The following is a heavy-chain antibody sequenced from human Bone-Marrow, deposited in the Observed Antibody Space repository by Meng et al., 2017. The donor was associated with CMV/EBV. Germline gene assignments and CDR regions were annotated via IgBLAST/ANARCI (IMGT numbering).Heavy chain of an antibody. V-gene: IGHV1-2*02. CDR2: IDPNSGDT. D-gene: IGHD1-26*01. Sequence: ASVKVSCKASGYTFTGYYMHWVRQAPGEGLEWMGWIDPNSGDTNYAQKFQGRFTMTRDTSISTAYMELSRLRSDDTAVYYCARGEGMDVWGQGTTVTVSS. CDR1: GYTFTGYY. CDR3: ARGEGMDV. J-gene: IGHJ6*02.